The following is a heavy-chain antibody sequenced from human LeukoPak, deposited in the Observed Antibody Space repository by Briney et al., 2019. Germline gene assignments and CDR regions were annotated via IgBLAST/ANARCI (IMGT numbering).Heavy chain of an antibody. Sequence: SETLSLTCTVSGDSISSYYWSWIRQPPGKGLEWIGYMYYSGNVNYNPSLKSRVTISIDTSTNQFSLKLSSVTAADTAVYYCAKQYDSSGSYWGQGTLVTVSS. CDR2: MYYSGNV. D-gene: IGHD3-22*01. CDR3: AKQYDSSGSY. J-gene: IGHJ4*02. CDR1: GDSISSYY. V-gene: IGHV4-59*08.